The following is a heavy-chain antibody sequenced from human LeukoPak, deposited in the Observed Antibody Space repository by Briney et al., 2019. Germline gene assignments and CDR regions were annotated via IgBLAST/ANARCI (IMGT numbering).Heavy chain of an antibody. CDR2: ISHEGSAK. V-gene: IGHV3-30*03. D-gene: IGHD6-19*01. J-gene: IGHJ4*02. CDR3: TRTREQWQVLDY. Sequence: GGSLRLSCAASGFSFGSYGIHWVRQAPGKGLEWVAVISHEGSAKYHADSVKGRFTISRDNSRNMVYLQMNSLRAEDTAVYYCTRTREQWQVLDYWGQGTLVIVSS. CDR1: GFSFGSYG.